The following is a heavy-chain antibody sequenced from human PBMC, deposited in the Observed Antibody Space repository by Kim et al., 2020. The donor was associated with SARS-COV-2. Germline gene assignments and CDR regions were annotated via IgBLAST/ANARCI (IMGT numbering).Heavy chain of an antibody. Sequence: TESAASVKGRFTISRDESKNSLSLQMNSLKTDDTAMYYCAKVGSTYYYDYWGQGTLVTVSS. CDR3: AKVGSTYYYDY. CDR2: T. J-gene: IGHJ4*02. D-gene: IGHD3-22*01. V-gene: IGHV3-72*01.